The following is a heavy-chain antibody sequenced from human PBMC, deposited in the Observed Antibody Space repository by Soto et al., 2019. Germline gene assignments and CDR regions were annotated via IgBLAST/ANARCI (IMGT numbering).Heavy chain of an antibody. CDR1: GFTFSSYE. J-gene: IGHJ6*02. D-gene: IGHD1-1*01. CDR2: ISSSGSTI. Sequence: PGGSLRLSCAASGFTFSSYEMNWVRQAPGKGLEWVSYISSSGSTIYYADSVKGRFTISRDNAKNSLYLQMNSLRAEDTAVYYCARDRYEPLYYYYYGMDVWGQGTTVTVSS. V-gene: IGHV3-48*03. CDR3: ARDRYEPLYYYYYGMDV.